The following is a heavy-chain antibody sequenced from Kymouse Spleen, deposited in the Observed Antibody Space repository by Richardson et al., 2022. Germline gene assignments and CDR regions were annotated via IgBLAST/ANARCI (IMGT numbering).Heavy chain of an antibody. CDR2: IKSKTDGGTT. Sequence: EVQLVESGGGLVKPGGSLRLSCAASGFTFSNAWMSWVRQAPGKGLEWVGRIKSKTDGGTTDYAAPVKGRFTISRDDSKNTLYLQMNSLKTEDTAVYYCTTDSSSSDYYYYYGMDVWGQGTTVTVSS. CDR1: GFTFSNAW. J-gene: IGHJ6*02. CDR3: TTDSSSSDYYYYYGMDV. V-gene: IGHV3-15*01. D-gene: IGHD6-6*01.